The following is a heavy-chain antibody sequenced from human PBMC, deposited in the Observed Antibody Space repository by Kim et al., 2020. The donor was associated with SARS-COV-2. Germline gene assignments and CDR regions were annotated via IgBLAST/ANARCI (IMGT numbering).Heavy chain of an antibody. J-gene: IGHJ6*04. CDR2: IKSETDGGTR. Sequence: GGSLRLSCAASGFSFNKAWMNWVRQAPGKGLEWVGLIKSETDGGTRDYAAPVKGRFTISRDDSQNTLFLQMNSLKTEDTAVYYCATARVAAGGHYYYYGMEVWGKGTTVTVSS. CDR1: GFSFNKAW. CDR3: ATARVAAGGHYYYYGMEV. D-gene: IGHD6-13*01. V-gene: IGHV3-15*01.